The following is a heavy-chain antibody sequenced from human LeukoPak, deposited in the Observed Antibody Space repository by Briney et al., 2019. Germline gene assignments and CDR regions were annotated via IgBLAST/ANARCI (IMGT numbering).Heavy chain of an antibody. V-gene: IGHV4-59*01. J-gene: IGHJ5*02. CDR2: IYYSEST. Sequence: SETLSLTCTVSGGSISSYYWSWIRQPPGKGLEWIGYIYYSESTNYNPSLKSRVTISVDTSKNQFSLKLSSVTAADTAVYYCAREVTMVRGVLENWFDPWGQGTLVTVSS. CDR1: GGSISSYY. CDR3: AREVTMVRGVLENWFDP. D-gene: IGHD3-10*01.